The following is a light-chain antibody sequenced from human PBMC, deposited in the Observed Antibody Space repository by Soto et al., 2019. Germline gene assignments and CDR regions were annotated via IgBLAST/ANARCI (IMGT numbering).Light chain of an antibody. Sequence: DILLTQSPGTLSLSPGERASLSCRASQSVSSGHLAWYQQKPGQAPRLLIYGASSRATGIPDRFSGSGSGTDLTLTISRLEPEDYELYYCQQYGHSLWTFGQGTKVDIK. CDR3: QQYGHSLWT. CDR1: QSVSSGH. V-gene: IGKV3-20*01. J-gene: IGKJ1*01. CDR2: GAS.